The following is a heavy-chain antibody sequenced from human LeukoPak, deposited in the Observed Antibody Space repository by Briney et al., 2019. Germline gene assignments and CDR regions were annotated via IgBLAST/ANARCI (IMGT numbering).Heavy chain of an antibody. CDR2: IYYGGST. Sequence: SETLSLTCTVSGGSISSYYWSWIRQPPGKGLEWIGYIYYGGSTNYNPSLKSRVTISVDTSKNQFSLKLSSVTAADTAVYYCARDRICSSTSCYASYYYYGMDVWGKGTTVTVSS. CDR3: ARDRICSSTSCYASYYYYGMDV. J-gene: IGHJ6*04. D-gene: IGHD2-2*01. V-gene: IGHV4-59*01. CDR1: GGSISSYY.